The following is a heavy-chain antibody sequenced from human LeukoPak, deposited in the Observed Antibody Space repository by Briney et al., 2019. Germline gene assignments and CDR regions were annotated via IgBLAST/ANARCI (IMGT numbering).Heavy chain of an antibody. D-gene: IGHD5-18*01. CDR1: GYIFTSCW. J-gene: IGHJ4*02. CDR2: IYPGDSDT. V-gene: IGHV5-51*01. Sequence: GESLEISLQGSGYIFTSCWIVWVRQMPGKSLEWMGIIYPGDSDTRYLPSFQGQVTISADKSISTAYLQWSSLKASATAMYSCARLGSYSYGEHWGQGTLVTVSS. CDR3: ARLGSYSYGEH.